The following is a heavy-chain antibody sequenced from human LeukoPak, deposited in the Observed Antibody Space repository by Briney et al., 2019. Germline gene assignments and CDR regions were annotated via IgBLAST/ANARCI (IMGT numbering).Heavy chain of an antibody. Sequence: PGGSLRLSCAASGFTVSRNYVSWVRQAPGKGLECVSVIFGDGTTYYADSVKGRFSISRDSSKSTMYLQMTSLTAEDTAVYYCAKGSGTSRPYYLEYWGRGTLVTVSS. D-gene: IGHD6-25*01. J-gene: IGHJ4*02. V-gene: IGHV3-53*01. CDR2: IFGDGTT. CDR3: AKGSGTSRPYYLEY. CDR1: GFTVSRNY.